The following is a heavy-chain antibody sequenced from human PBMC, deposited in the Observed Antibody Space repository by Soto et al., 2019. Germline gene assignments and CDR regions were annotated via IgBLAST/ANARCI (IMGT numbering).Heavy chain of an antibody. CDR1: GGSISSYY. CDR3: ARERYSSGWYNDFDP. Sequence: QVQLQESGPGLVKASETLSLTCTVSGGSISSYYWNWFRQSPGKGMGWIGNIHYSGRTNYNTSLKSRVTISVDTSLNHFSLELSSVTAADTAVYYCARERYSSGWYNDFDPWGQGTLVTVSS. CDR2: IHYSGRT. J-gene: IGHJ5*02. V-gene: IGHV4-59*01. D-gene: IGHD6-19*01.